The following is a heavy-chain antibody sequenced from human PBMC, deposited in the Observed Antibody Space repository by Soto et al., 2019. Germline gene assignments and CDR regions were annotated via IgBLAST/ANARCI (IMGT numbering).Heavy chain of an antibody. J-gene: IGHJ4*02. CDR3: ARGGRGGSRPTNS. D-gene: IGHD2-15*01. CDR1: GGSFTSTNYF. V-gene: IGHV4-39*01. CDR2: MYYNGNT. Sequence: SETLSLTCTVSGGSFTSTNYFWGWIRQPPGKGLEWIGYMYYNGNTFYSPSLKSRVTMSVDTSKNQFSLKLTSVTAADTAIYYCARGGRGGSRPTNSWGQGTLVTVSS.